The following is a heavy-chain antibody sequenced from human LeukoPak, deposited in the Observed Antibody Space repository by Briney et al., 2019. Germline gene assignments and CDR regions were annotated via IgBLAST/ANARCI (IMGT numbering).Heavy chain of an antibody. CDR3: ARQDSTYYYYCMDV. D-gene: IGHD4-11*01. J-gene: IGHJ6*03. V-gene: IGHV4-61*08. Sequence: SETLSLTRTVSGGSISSGGYYWSWIWQPPGKGLEWIGYIYTSGSTNYNPSLKSRVTISVDTSKNQFSLKLSSVTAADTAVYYCARQDSTYYYYCMDVWGKGTTVNVSS. CDR2: IYTSGST. CDR1: GGSISSGGYY.